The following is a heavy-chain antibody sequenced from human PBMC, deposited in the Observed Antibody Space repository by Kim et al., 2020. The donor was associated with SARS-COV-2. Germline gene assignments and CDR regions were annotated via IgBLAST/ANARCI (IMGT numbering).Heavy chain of an antibody. CDR1: GGSFSGYY. Sequence: SETLSLTCAVYGGSFSGYYWSWIRQPPGKGLEWIGEINHSGSTNYNPSLKSRVTISVDTSKNQFSLKLSSVTAADTAVYYCARGARDTIFGVVIDVDYYYGMDVWGQGTTVTVSS. D-gene: IGHD3-3*01. CDR3: ARGARDTIFGVVIDVDYYYGMDV. V-gene: IGHV4-34*01. J-gene: IGHJ6*02. CDR2: INHSGST.